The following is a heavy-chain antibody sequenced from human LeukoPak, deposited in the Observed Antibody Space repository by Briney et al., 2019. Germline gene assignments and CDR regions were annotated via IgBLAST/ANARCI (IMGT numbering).Heavy chain of an antibody. Sequence: ASVTVSCKASGYTFTSYGISWVRQAPGQGLEWMGWISAYNGNTNYAQKLQGRVTMTTDTSTSTAYMELRSLRSDDTAVYYCARDGSGWYLQVFDYWGQGTLVTVSS. J-gene: IGHJ4*02. V-gene: IGHV1-18*01. D-gene: IGHD6-19*01. CDR2: ISAYNGNT. CDR1: GYTFTSYG. CDR3: ARDGSGWYLQVFDY.